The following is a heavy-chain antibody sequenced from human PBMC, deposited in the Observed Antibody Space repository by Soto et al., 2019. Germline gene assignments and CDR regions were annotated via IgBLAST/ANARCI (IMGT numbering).Heavy chain of an antibody. CDR2: INPNSGGT. D-gene: IGHD5-18*01. CDR1: GYTFTGYY. CDR3: ARWMGDTAMENMDV. J-gene: IGHJ6*02. Sequence: QVQLVQSGAEVKKPGASVKVSCKASGYTFTGYYMHWVRQAPGQGLEWMGWINPNSGGTNYAQKFQGWVTMTRDTSISKAYMELSRLRSDDTGVYYCARWMGDTAMENMDVWGQGTTVTVSS. V-gene: IGHV1-2*04.